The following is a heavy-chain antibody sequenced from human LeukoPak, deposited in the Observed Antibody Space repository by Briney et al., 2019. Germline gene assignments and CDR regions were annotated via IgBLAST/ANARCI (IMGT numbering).Heavy chain of an antibody. J-gene: IGHJ4*02. CDR2: INSDGSST. Sequence: GGSLRLSCAASGFTFSSYWMHWVRQAPGKGLVWVSRINSDGSSTSYADSVKGRFTISRDNAKNTLYLQMNSLRAEDTAVYYCARVYSSSWNRDYYFDYWGQGTLVTVSS. CDR3: ARVYSSSWNRDYYFDY. CDR1: GFTFSSYW. V-gene: IGHV3-74*01. D-gene: IGHD6-13*01.